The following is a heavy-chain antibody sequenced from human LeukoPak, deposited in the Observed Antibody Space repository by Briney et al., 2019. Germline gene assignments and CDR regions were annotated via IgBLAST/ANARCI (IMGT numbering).Heavy chain of an antibody. J-gene: IGHJ4*02. Sequence: GGSLRLSCAASGFTFSSYSMNWVRQAPGKGLEWVSSISSSSSYIYYADSVKGRFTISRDNAKNSLYLQMNSLRAEDTAVYYCARDFLQDHYGDYDPSYYFDYRGQGTLVTVSS. CDR1: GFTFSSYS. CDR2: ISSSSSYI. V-gene: IGHV3-21*01. D-gene: IGHD4-17*01. CDR3: ARDFLQDHYGDYDPSYYFDY.